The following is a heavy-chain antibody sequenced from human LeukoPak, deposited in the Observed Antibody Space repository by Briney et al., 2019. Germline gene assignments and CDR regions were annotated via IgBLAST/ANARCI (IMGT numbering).Heavy chain of an antibody. J-gene: IGHJ2*01. D-gene: IGHD3-10*01. Sequence: ASVKVSCKASGYTFTNYDFNWVRQATGQGFEWLGWVSPTSGKTEYAPKFQGRVTITRDASLSTVYLDLNSLTSEDTAVYYCARGRVVWFGAGWYYDLWGPGTLVTVSS. CDR3: ARGRVVWFGAGWYYDL. V-gene: IGHV1-8*01. CDR1: GYTFTNYD. CDR2: VSPTSGKT.